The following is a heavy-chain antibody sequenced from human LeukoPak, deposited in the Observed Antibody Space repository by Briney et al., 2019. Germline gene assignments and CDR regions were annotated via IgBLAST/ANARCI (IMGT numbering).Heavy chain of an antibody. CDR1: GGSISSGGYS. V-gene: IGHV4-30-2*01. J-gene: IGHJ4*02. Sequence: PSETLSLTCAVSGGSISSGGYSWSWIRQPPGKGLEWIGYIYHSGSTYYNPSLKSRVTISVDRSKNQFSLKLSSVTAADAAVYYCARGSTMIGVAIDYWGQGTLVTVSS. CDR3: ARGSTMIGVAIDY. D-gene: IGHD3-22*01. CDR2: IYHSGST.